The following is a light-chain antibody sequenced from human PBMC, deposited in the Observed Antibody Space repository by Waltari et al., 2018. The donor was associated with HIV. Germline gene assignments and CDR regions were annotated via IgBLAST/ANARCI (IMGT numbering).Light chain of an antibody. CDR3: CSYVGSNVWV. J-gene: IGLJ3*02. V-gene: IGLV2-23*02. Sequence: QSVLTQPASVSGSPGQSITISCTATSSDVGNYNLVSWYQQHTGKAPKLIICEVTKRPSGVSNRFSGAESGNTASLTISGLQAEDEADYYCCSYVGSNVWVFGGGTKLTVL. CDR1: SSDVGNYNL. CDR2: EVT.